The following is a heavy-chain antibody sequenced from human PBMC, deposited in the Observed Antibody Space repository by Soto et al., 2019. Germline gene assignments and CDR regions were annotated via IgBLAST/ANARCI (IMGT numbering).Heavy chain of an antibody. J-gene: IGHJ4*02. CDR3: ARDPRSAYYHDH. Sequence: ASVKVSCKASGYTFIGYYMHWVRQAPGQGLEWMGWINPNSGGTDYAQKFQGWVTMTRDTSISTAYMELSRLRSDDTAVYYCARDPRSAYYHDHWGQGTLVTVSS. CDR1: GYTFIGYY. V-gene: IGHV1-2*04. CDR2: INPNSGGT. D-gene: IGHD3-3*01.